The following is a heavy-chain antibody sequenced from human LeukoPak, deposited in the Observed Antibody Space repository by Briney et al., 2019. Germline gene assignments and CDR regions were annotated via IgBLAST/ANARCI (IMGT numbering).Heavy chain of an antibody. CDR2: ISSNGGGT. D-gene: IGHD2-8*01. V-gene: IGHV3-64*01. CDR3: ARDGLLMVYAIYY. J-gene: IGHJ4*02. CDR1: GFTFSSYA. Sequence: GGSLRLSCAASGFTFSSYAMHWVRQAPGKGLEYVSAISSNGGGTYYANSVKGRFTISRDNSKNTLYLQMGSLRAEDTAVYYCARDGLLMVYAIYYWGQGTLVTVSS.